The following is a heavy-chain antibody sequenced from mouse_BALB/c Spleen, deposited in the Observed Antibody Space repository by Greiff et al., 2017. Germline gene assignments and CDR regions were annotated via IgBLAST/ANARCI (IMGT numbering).Heavy chain of an antibody. CDR3: ARDGDYYGSLAY. Sequence: EVMLVESGGGLVQPGGSLRLSCATSGFTFTDYYMSWVRQPPGKALEWLGFIRNKANGYTTEYSASVKGRFTISRDNSQSILYLQMNTLRAEDSATYYCARDGDYYGSLAYWGQGTLVTVSA. J-gene: IGHJ3*01. CDR2: IRNKANGYTT. V-gene: IGHV7-3*02. D-gene: IGHD1-1*01. CDR1: GFTFTDYY.